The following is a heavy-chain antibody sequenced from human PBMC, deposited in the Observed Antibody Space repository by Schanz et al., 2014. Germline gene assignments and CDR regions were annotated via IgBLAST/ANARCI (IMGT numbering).Heavy chain of an antibody. D-gene: IGHD1-1*01. CDR2: ILGLASTT. Sequence: VQLLESGGGLVQPGGSLRLSCAASGFTFSTSVMSWVRQVPGKGLEWVSAILGLASTTYYADSVKGRFTISRDNSKNLLYLQMNSLRAEDTAVYYCTRDVRLDRRGNWFDPWGQGTLVTVSS. CDR1: GFTFSTSV. CDR3: TRDVRLDRRGNWFDP. J-gene: IGHJ5*02. V-gene: IGHV3-23*01.